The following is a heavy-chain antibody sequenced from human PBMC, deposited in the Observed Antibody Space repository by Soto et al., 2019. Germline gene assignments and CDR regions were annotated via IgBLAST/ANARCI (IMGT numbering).Heavy chain of an antibody. V-gene: IGHV3-48*03. CDR2: ISSSGSTI. J-gene: IGHJ3*02. Sequence: GGSLRLSCAASGFTFSSYEMNWVRQAPGKGLEWVPYISSSGSTIYYADSVKGRFTISRDNAKNSLYLQMNSLRAEDTAVYYCAAQGPGRGAFDIWGQGTMVTVSS. D-gene: IGHD3-10*01. CDR3: AAQGPGRGAFDI. CDR1: GFTFSSYE.